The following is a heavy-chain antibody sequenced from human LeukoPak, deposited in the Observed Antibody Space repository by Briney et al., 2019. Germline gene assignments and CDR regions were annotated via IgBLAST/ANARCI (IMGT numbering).Heavy chain of an antibody. J-gene: IGHJ6*03. CDR3: ARVPFPGYSYGFIGYYMDV. Sequence: KASETLSLTCTVSGGSISSYYWSWIRQPPGKGLEWIGYIYYSGSTNYNPSLRSRVTISVDTSKNQFSLKLSSVTAADTAVYYCARVPFPGYSYGFIGYYMDVWGKGTTVTVSS. V-gene: IGHV4-59*01. CDR1: GGSISSYY. CDR2: IYYSGST. D-gene: IGHD5-18*01.